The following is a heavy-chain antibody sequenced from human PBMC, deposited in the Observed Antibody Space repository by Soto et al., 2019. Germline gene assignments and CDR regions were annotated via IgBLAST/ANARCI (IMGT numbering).Heavy chain of an antibody. Sequence: QVQLVQSGAEVKKPGSSVKVSCKAFGGTLSNYAINWVRQAPVQGLEWMGDISPTFGKANYAQKFQGKVTITADESSSTAYIELSSLTSEDTARYYCVREVRVHTPVFGNWGQGTLVTFSS. CDR3: VREVRVHTPVFGN. CDR2: ISPTFGKA. D-gene: IGHD2-2*01. CDR1: GGTLSNYA. J-gene: IGHJ4*02. V-gene: IGHV1-69*19.